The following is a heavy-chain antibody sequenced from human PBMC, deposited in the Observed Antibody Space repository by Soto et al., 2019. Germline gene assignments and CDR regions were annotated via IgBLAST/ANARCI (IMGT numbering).Heavy chain of an antibody. D-gene: IGHD1-7*01. J-gene: IGHJ6*03. CDR2: IIPILGIA. V-gene: IGHV1-69*02. CDR1: GGTFSSYT. CDR3: ASRTGTTYDYMDV. Sequence: ASVKVSCKASGGTFSSYTISWVRQAPGQGLEWMGRIIPILGIANYAQKFQGRVTITADKSTSTAYMELSSLRSEDTAVYYCASRTGTTYDYMDVWGKGTTVTVSS.